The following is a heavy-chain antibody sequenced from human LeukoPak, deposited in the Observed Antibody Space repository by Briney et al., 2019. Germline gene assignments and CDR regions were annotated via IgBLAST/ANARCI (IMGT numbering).Heavy chain of an antibody. CDR3: ARDIVVVTAGIYYYYGMDV. Sequence: GGSLRLPCAASGFTFSSYSMNWVRQAPGKGLEWVSYISSSSSTIYYADSVKGRFTISRDNAKNSLYLQMNSLRDEDTAVYYCARDIVVVTAGIYYYYGMDVWGQGTTVTVSS. J-gene: IGHJ6*02. V-gene: IGHV3-48*02. D-gene: IGHD2-21*02. CDR1: GFTFSSYS. CDR2: ISSSSSTI.